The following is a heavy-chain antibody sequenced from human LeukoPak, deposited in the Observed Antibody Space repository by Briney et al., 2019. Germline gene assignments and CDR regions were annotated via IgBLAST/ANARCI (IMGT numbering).Heavy chain of an antibody. D-gene: IGHD6-13*01. Sequence: PSQTLSLTCTVSGGSISSGGYYWSWIRQHPGKGLEWIGYIYYSGSTYYNPSLKSRVTISVDTSKNQFSLKLSSVTAADTAVYYCARSYSSSWYGREQLGYFDYWGQGTLVTVSS. J-gene: IGHJ4*02. CDR3: ARSYSSSWYGREQLGYFDY. CDR2: IYYSGST. CDR1: GGSISSGGYY. V-gene: IGHV4-31*03.